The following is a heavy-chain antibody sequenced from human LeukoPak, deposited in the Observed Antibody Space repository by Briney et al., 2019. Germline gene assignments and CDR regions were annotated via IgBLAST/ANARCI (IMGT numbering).Heavy chain of an antibody. CDR3: ATSASSVFWS. D-gene: IGHD3-3*02. CDR1: GFTFSSYA. Sequence: GGSLRLSCAASGFTFSSYAMSWVRQAPGKGLEWVANINEDGREKYYVDSVKGRFTVSRDNVKNSLFLQMNTLRVDDTAVYYCATSASSVFWSWGQGTLVTVSS. J-gene: IGHJ5*02. V-gene: IGHV3-7*03. CDR2: INEDGREK.